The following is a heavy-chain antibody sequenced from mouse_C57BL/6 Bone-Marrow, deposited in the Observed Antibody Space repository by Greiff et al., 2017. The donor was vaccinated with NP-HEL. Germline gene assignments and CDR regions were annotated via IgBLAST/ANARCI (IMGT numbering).Heavy chain of an antibody. V-gene: IGHV1-26*01. CDR1: GYTFTDYY. CDR2: INPNNGGT. J-gene: IGHJ2*01. CDR3: ARDEYDKGYYFDY. D-gene: IGHD2-4*01. Sequence: EVQLQQSGPELVKPGASVKISCKASGYTFTDYYMNWVKQSHGKSLEWIGDINPNNGGTSYNQKFKGKATLTVDKSSSTAYMELRSLTSEDSAVYYSARDEYDKGYYFDYWGQGTTLTVSS.